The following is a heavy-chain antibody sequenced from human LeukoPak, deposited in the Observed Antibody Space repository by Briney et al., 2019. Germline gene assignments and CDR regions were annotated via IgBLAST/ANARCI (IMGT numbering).Heavy chain of an antibody. CDR3: ARVEEAYSSGWYGGGYYYYMDV. V-gene: IGHV4-59*01. CDR2: IYYSGST. Sequence: SETLSLTCTVSGGSISSYYWSWIRQPPGKGLEWIGYIYYSGSTNYNPSLKSRVTISVDTFKNQFSLKLSSVTAADTAVYYCARVEEAYSSGWYGGGYYYYMDVWGKGTTVTVSS. J-gene: IGHJ6*03. CDR1: GGSISSYY. D-gene: IGHD6-19*01.